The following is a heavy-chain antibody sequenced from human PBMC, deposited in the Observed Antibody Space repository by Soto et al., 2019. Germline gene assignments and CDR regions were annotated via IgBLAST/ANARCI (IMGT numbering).Heavy chain of an antibody. CDR3: AKNPGYYYDSTGYHFDY. CDR1: GFTFSKYA. V-gene: IGHV3-23*01. D-gene: IGHD3-22*01. J-gene: IGHJ4*02. CDR2: ISYGGGTT. Sequence: GGSLRLSCAASGFTFSKYAMSWVRQAPGKGLEWVSAISYGGGTTYYADSVKGRFTISRDNSKNTLYLQMNSLRAEDTAVYYCAKNPGYYYDSTGYHFDYWGQGTLVTVSS.